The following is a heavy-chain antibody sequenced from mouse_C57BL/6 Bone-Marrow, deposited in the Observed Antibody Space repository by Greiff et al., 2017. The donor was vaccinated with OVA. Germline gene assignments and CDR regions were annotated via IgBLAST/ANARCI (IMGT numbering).Heavy chain of an antibody. V-gene: IGHV1-82*01. Sequence: VQLKESGPELVKPGASVKISCKASGYAFSSSWMNWVKQRPGQGLEWIGRIYPGDGDTNYNGKFKGKATLTADKSSSTAYMQLSSLTSEDSAVYFCARYHYGNYEGFAYWGQGTLVTVSA. J-gene: IGHJ3*01. D-gene: IGHD2-1*01. CDR1: GYAFSSSW. CDR3: ARYHYGNYEGFAY. CDR2: IYPGDGDT.